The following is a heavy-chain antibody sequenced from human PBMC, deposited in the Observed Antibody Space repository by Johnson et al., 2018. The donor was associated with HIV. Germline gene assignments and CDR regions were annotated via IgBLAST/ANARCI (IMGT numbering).Heavy chain of an antibody. D-gene: IGHD1-26*01. CDR2: ISWNSGSI. CDR3: AKDRWELFWGGGEASHDAFDI. V-gene: IGHV3-9*01. Sequence: QLVESGGGLVQPGGSLRLSCAASGFTFDDFAMHWVRQVPGKGLEWVSGISWNSGSIGYADSVKGRFTISRDNSKNSLYLQMSSLRAEDTALYYCAKDRWELFWGGGEASHDAFDIWGQGTMITVSS. CDR1: GFTFDDFA. J-gene: IGHJ3*02.